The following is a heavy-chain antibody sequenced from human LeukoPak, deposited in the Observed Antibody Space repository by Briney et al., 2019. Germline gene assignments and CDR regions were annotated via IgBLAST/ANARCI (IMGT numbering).Heavy chain of an antibody. D-gene: IGHD3-10*01. V-gene: IGHV3-23*01. CDR2: ISYSGGTT. Sequence: GGSLRLSCAAPGFTFGSYAMSWVRQAPGKGLEWVSAISYSGGTTYYADSVKGRFTISRDNSKNTLYLQMNSLRAEDTAVYYCARGGITMVRNDYWGQGTLVTVSS. CDR1: GFTFGSYA. CDR3: ARGGITMVRNDY. J-gene: IGHJ4*02.